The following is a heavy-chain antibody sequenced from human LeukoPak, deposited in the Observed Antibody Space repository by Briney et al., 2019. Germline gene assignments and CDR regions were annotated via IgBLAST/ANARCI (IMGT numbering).Heavy chain of an antibody. CDR3: ARETVAGTERDFDY. V-gene: IGHV3-7*01. CDR2: IKQDGSEK. D-gene: IGHD6-19*01. J-gene: IGHJ4*02. CDR1: GFTFSSYW. Sequence: GGSLRLSCAASGFTFSSYWMSWVRQAPGKGLEWVANIKQDGSEKYYVDSVKGRFTISRDNAKNSLYLQMNSLRAEDTAVYYCARETVAGTERDFDYWGQGTLVTVSS.